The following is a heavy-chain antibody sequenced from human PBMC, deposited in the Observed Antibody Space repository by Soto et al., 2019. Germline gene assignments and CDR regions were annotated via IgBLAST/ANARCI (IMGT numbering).Heavy chain of an antibody. CDR2: VSAYNGNT. Sequence: QVQLVQSGADVKKPGASVKVSCKASGYTFSNDAITWVRQAPGQGLEWMGWVSAYNGNTNYAQKFKGRVNMTTDTSTSTAYMEIRSLRYDDTAVYFCARASRYYWNYMMYWGQGTLVTGSS. CDR3: ARASRYYWNYMMY. V-gene: IGHV1-18*01. J-gene: IGHJ4*02. CDR1: GYTFSNDA. D-gene: IGHD1-7*01.